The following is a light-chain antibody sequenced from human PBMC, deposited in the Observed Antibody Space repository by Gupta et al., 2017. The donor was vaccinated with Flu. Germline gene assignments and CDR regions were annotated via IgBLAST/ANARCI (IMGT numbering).Light chain of an antibody. CDR2: ATD. J-gene: IGKJ1*01. V-gene: IGKV3-15*01. CDR1: QSVSHS. CDR3: QQEHTRPVT. Sequence: EIVMTQSPATLSVSPGERTTLSCRASQSVSHSLAWYQQKPGQAPRLLVYATDTRATGVPARCSGSGSETEFTLTISSLQSDDFAIEYCQQEHTRPVTFGQGTKVEFK.